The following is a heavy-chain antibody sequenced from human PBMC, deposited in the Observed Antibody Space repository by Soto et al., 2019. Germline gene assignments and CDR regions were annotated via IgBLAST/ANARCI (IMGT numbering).Heavy chain of an antibody. V-gene: IGHV3-15*07. J-gene: IGHJ6*02. CDR1: GFTFSNAW. CDR3: TTSLGYCSSTSCLWDPSPVYGMDV. Sequence: EVQLVESGGGLVKPGGSLRLSCAASGFTFSNAWMNWVRQAPGKGLEWVGRIKSKTDGGTTDYAAPVKGRFTISRDDSKHTLYLQMNSLKTEDTAVYYCTTSLGYCSSTSCLWDPSPVYGMDVWGQGTTVTVSS. CDR2: IKSKTDGGTT. D-gene: IGHD2-2*01.